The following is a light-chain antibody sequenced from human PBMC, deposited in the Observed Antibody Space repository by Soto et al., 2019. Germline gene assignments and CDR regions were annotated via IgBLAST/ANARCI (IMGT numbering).Light chain of an antibody. CDR2: KAS. J-gene: IGKJ1*01. CDR3: QKYSSAPLT. Sequence: DIQMTQSPSTLSGSVGDRVTITCRASQTISSWLAWYQQKPGKAPKLLIYKASTLKSGVPSRFSGSGSGTEFTLTISSLQPEDVATYYRQKYSSAPLTFGQGTKVDIK. V-gene: IGKV1-5*03. CDR1: QTISSW.